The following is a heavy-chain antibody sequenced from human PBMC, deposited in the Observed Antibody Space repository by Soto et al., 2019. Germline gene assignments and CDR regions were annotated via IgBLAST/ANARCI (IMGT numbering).Heavy chain of an antibody. V-gene: IGHV1-2*02. D-gene: IGHD4-17*01. J-gene: IGHJ5*01. CDR2: INPYNGRT. CDR3: ARKQTRWFDS. Sequence: QVHLVQSGAEVKKPGASVRVSCKASGYAFIDYFIFWVRQAPGQGLEWVGWINPYNGRTHYAQTFQDRVTMTRDTAITTAYMELSRLRSYDTAVYYCARKQTRWFDSWGRGTLVTVSS. CDR1: GYAFIDYF.